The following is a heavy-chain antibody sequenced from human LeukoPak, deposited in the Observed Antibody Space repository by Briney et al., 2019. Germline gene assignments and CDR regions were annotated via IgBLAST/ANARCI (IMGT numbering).Heavy chain of an antibody. Sequence: GGSLRLSCAASGFTFSSYSMNWVRQAPGMGLEWVSSISSSSSYIYYADSVKGRFTISRDNAKNSLYLQMNSLRAEDTAVYYCASLGYCSSTSCWAGFDPWGQGTLVTVSS. CDR3: ASLGYCSSTSCWAGFDP. CDR1: GFTFSSYS. D-gene: IGHD2-2*01. CDR2: ISSSSSYI. J-gene: IGHJ5*02. V-gene: IGHV3-21*01.